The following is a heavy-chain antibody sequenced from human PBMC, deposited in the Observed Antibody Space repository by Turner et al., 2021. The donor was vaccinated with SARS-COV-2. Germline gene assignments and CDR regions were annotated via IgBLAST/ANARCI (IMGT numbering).Heavy chain of an antibody. Sequence: QVQLQQWGAGLFKPSETLFPSCAVHGGSFRGYYWSWIRQPPGKGLDWIGEINHSGSTNYNPSLKSRISISIDTAKNQFSLNLNSVTAADTAVYYCARAGREGFDPWGQGTLVTVSS. D-gene: IGHD1-26*01. CDR1: GGSFRGYY. J-gene: IGHJ5*02. CDR3: ARAGREGFDP. CDR2: INHSGST. V-gene: IGHV4-34*01.